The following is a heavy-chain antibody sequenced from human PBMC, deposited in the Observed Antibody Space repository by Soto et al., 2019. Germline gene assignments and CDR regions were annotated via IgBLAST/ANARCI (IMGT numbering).Heavy chain of an antibody. CDR2: IASNGDE. J-gene: IGHJ5*02. Sequence: EVPLVESGGGLGQSGGSLRLSCAASGFIFSSHDMHWVRQVTGQGLEWVSGIASNGDEHYSDPVKGRFTISRDNAKNSLAFQVNSPSAGDPPVYSCLNGGVRGVSWYWFYTWGQGMLVTVSS. V-gene: IGHV3-13*01. D-gene: IGHD3-10*01. CDR1: GFIFSSHD. CDR3: LNGGVRGVSWYWFYT.